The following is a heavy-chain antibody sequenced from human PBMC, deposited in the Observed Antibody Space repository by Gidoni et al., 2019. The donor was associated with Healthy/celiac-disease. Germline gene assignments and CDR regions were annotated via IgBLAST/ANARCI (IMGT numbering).Heavy chain of an antibody. CDR1: GFTFSSDA. D-gene: IGHD3-22*01. CDR2: ISGSGGST. V-gene: IGHV3-23*01. Sequence: EVQLLESGGGLVQPGGSLRLSCAASGFTFSSDAMRCVRQAPGKGLAWGAAISGSGGSTYYADTVKGRFTISRYNSKNTLYLQMNSLRAEDTAVYYCAKDNIPIISGYFGAFDYWGQGTLVTVSS. CDR3: AKDNIPIISGYFGAFDY. J-gene: IGHJ4*02.